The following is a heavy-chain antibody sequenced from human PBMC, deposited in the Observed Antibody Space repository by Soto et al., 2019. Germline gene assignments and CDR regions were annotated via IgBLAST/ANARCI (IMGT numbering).Heavy chain of an antibody. V-gene: IGHV3-11*01. Sequence: PGGSLRLSCAASGFTFSDYYMTWIRQSPGRGLEWISKISGEGTAFYAASVKGRFTVSRDNAKNSLSLRMDSLRAEDTAVYYCARVLRQAGSDYWGQGALVTVSS. CDR2: ISGEGTA. D-gene: IGHD6-25*01. CDR3: ARVLRQAGSDY. CDR1: GFTFSDYY. J-gene: IGHJ4*02.